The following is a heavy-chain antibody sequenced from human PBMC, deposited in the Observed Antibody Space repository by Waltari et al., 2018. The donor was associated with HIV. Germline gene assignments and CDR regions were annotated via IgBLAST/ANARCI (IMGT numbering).Heavy chain of an antibody. V-gene: IGHV3-33*01. CDR2: IWYDGSNK. CDR3: ARDRGGSSSLVLDS. J-gene: IGHJ4*02. Sequence: QVQLVESGGGVVQPGRSLRLSCAASGFTFKNYGMHWVRQAPGKGLGWVVVIWYDGSNKYYADSVKGRFTISRDNSKNRLYLQMNSLRAEDTAVYYCARDRGGSSSLVLDSWGQGTLVTVSS. D-gene: IGHD6-6*01. CDR1: GFTFKNYG.